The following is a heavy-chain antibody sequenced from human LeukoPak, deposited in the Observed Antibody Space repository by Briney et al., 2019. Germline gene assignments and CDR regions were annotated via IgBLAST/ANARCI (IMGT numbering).Heavy chain of an antibody. J-gene: IGHJ4*02. CDR2: ISSSSYI. CDR3: ARTKYYYGSGSYRHYFDY. V-gene: IGHV3-21*01. CDR1: GFTFSSYS. D-gene: IGHD3-10*01. Sequence: GGSLRLSCAASGFTFSSYSMNWVRQAPGKGLEWVSSISSSSYIYYADSVKGRFTISRDNAKNSLYLQMNSLRAEDTAVYYCARTKYYYGSGSYRHYFDYWGQGTLVTVSS.